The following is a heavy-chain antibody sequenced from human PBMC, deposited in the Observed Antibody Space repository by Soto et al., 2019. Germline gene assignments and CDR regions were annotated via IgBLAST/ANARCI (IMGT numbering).Heavy chain of an antibody. CDR3: ARGPHDYSFPYYFDY. CDR2: INPYNGNT. V-gene: IGHV1-18*01. CDR1: GYTLTKNV. D-gene: IGHD3-16*01. J-gene: IGHJ4*02. Sequence: ASVKVSCKASGYTLTKNVISWVRQAPGQGLEWMGWINPYNGNTDYAQKLQRRVTVTTDTSTNTVHMELRSLRSDDTAVYYCARGPHDYSFPYYFDYWGRGTLVTVSS.